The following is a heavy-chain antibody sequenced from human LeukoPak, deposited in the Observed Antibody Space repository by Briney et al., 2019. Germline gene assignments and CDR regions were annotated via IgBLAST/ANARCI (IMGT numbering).Heavy chain of an antibody. J-gene: IGHJ6*03. Sequence: PGRSLRLSCAASGFTFSSYAMHWVRQAPGKGLEWVAVISYDGSNKYYADSVKGRFTISRDNSKNTLYLQMNSLRAEDTAVYYCARDGDYYLVPAAIYYYYYMDVWGKGTTVTVSS. V-gene: IGHV3-30-3*01. CDR3: ARDGDYYLVPAAIYYYYYMDV. CDR2: ISYDGSNK. CDR1: GFTFSSYA. D-gene: IGHD2-2*02.